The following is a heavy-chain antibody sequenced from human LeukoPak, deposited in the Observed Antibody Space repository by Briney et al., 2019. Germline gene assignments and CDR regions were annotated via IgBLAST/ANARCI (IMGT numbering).Heavy chain of an antibody. CDR1: GYSISYGYQ. CDR3: ARVGQYYDFWSGDRNWFDP. J-gene: IGHJ5*02. Sequence: SETLSLTCSVSGYSISYGYQWGWVRQPPGKGLEWIGNGYHSGSTYYNPSLNSRVAISVDTSENQFSLKLSSVTAADTAVYYCARVGQYYDFWSGDRNWFDPWGQGTLVTVSS. CDR2: GYHSGST. D-gene: IGHD3-3*01. V-gene: IGHV4-38-2*02.